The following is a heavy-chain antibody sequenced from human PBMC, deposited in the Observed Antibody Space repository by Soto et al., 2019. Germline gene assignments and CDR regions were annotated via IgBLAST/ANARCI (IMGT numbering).Heavy chain of an antibody. CDR1: GGSISSGGYY. CDR2: IYYSGST. CDR3: ARVNSARPLSALVAFDY. D-gene: IGHD5-12*01. V-gene: IGHV4-31*03. J-gene: IGHJ4*02. Sequence: QVQLQESGPGLVKPSQTLSLTCTVSGGSISSGGYYWSWIRQHPGKGLEWIGYIYYSGSTYYNPSLKSRVTISVDTFKNQFSLKLSSVTAADTAVYYCARVNSARPLSALVAFDYWGQGTLVTVSS.